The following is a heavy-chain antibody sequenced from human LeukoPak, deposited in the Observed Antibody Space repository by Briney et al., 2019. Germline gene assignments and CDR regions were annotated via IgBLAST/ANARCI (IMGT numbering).Heavy chain of an antibody. CDR3: ARATSGYYFDF. D-gene: IGHD3-22*01. Sequence: PSETLSLTCTVSGGSIGSYYWNWIRQPPGKGLEWIGYVSYSGSTNYNPSLKSRVTMSVDKSKNQFSLKLSSVTAADTAVYFCARATSGYYFDFWDQGTLDTVSS. CDR1: GGSIGSYY. V-gene: IGHV4-59*01. CDR2: VSYSGST. J-gene: IGHJ4*02.